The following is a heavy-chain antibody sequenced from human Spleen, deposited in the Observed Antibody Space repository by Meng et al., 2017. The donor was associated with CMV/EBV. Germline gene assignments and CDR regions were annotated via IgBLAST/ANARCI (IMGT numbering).Heavy chain of an antibody. CDR3: ARPLGNTVAFDY. D-gene: IGHD2-8*02. V-gene: IGHV4-4*02. CDR2: IYHSGST. J-gene: IGHJ4*02. CDR1: GGYISSSNL. Sequence: CAVSGGYISSSNLWTWVRQVPGKGLEWIGEIYHSGSTNYNPSLKSRVTILVDTSKNQFSLRLSSVTAADTAVYYCARPLGNTVAFDYWGQGTLVTVSS.